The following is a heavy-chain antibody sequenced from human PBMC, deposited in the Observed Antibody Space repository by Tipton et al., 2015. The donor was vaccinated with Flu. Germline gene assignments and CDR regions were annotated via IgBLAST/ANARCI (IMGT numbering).Heavy chain of an antibody. CDR3: ARANYDILTGYPWGSVGWFDP. V-gene: IGHV4-38-2*01. CDR1: GYSISSGYY. D-gene: IGHD3-9*01. Sequence: TLSLTCAVSGYSISSGYYWGWIRQPPGKGLEWIGSIYHSGSTYYNPSLKSRVTISVDTSKNQFSLKLSSVTAADTAVYYCARANYDILTGYPWGSVGWFDPWGQGTLVTVSS. CDR2: IYHSGST. J-gene: IGHJ5*02.